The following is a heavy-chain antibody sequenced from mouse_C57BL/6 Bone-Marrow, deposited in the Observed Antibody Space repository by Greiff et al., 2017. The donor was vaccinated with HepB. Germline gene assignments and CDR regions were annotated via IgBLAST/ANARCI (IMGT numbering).Heavy chain of an antibody. CDR3: VRQTYYYGNYEDAMDY. V-gene: IGHV10-1*01. Sequence: DVMLVESGGGLVQPKGSLKLSCAASGFSFNTYAMNWVRQAPGKGLEWVARIRSKSNNYATYYADSVKDRFTISRDDSESMLYLQMNNLKTEDTAMYYCVRQTYYYGNYEDAMDYWGQGTSVTVSS. CDR2: IRSKSNNYAT. J-gene: IGHJ4*01. D-gene: IGHD2-1*01. CDR1: GFSFNTYA.